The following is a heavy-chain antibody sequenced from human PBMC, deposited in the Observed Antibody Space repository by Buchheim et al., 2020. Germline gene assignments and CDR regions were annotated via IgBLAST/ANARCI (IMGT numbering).Heavy chain of an antibody. CDR3: ARQVYCSGGSCYSDY. J-gene: IGHJ4*02. CDR1: GFTFSSYN. Sequence: EVQLVESGGGLVKPGGSLRLSCAASGFTFSSYNINWVRQAPGKGLEWVSSISSSGSYIYYADSVKGRFTISRENAKNSLYLQMNSLRAEDTAVYYCARQVYCSGGSCYSDYWGQGTL. V-gene: IGHV3-21*01. D-gene: IGHD2-15*01. CDR2: ISSSGSYI.